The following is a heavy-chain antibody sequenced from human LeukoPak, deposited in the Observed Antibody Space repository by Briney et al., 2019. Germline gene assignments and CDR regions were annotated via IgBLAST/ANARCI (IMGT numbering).Heavy chain of an antibody. V-gene: IGHV4-31*03. D-gene: IGHD5-18*01. Sequence: PSETLSLTCTVSGGSISSGGYYWSWIRQHPGKGLEWIGYIYYSGSTYYSPSLKSRVTISVDTSKNQFSLKLSSVTAADTAVYYCASTDALAQNSYGYVFDYWGQGTLVTVSS. CDR1: GGSISSGGYY. CDR2: IYYSGST. CDR3: ASTDALAQNSYGYVFDY. J-gene: IGHJ4*02.